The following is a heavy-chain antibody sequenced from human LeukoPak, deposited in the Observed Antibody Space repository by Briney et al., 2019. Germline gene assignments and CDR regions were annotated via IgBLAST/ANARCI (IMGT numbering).Heavy chain of an antibody. CDR3: ARGFYVIAARPRYFDY. CDR2: INHSGST. V-gene: IGHV4-34*01. D-gene: IGHD6-6*01. J-gene: IGHJ4*02. CDR1: GGSFSGYY. Sequence: SETLSLTCAVYGGSFSGYYWSWIRQPPGKGLEWIGEINHSGSTNYNPSLKSRVTISVDTSKNQFSLKLSSVTAADTAVYYCARGFYVIAARPRYFDYWGQGTLVTVSS.